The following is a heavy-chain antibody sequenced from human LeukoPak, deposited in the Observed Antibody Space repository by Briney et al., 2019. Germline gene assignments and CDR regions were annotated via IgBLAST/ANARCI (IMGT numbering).Heavy chain of an antibody. Sequence: GTSLRLSCVASGFIFSRYDMHWVRQAPGKGLEWVALIWHDGSKTHYADSVKGRFTTSRDDSKSTLYVQMNSLRVEDTAVYYCARDPATVTSHFDYWGQGALVTVSS. J-gene: IGHJ4*02. V-gene: IGHV3-33*01. CDR3: ARDPATVTSHFDY. D-gene: IGHD4-17*01. CDR1: GFIFSRYD. CDR2: IWHDGSKT.